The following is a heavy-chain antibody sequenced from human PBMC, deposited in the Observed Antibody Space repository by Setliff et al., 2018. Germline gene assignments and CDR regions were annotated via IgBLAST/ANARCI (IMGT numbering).Heavy chain of an antibody. J-gene: IGHJ4*02. D-gene: IGHD3-3*01. CDR3: ARRETYYNFWSGYYAY. V-gene: IGHV4-39*07. Sequence: ETLSLTCTVSGDSVSSSSYYWCWIRQPPGKGLEWIGSIYYSGSTYYNPSLKSRVTISVDTSKNQFSLKLSSVTAADTAVYYCARRETYYNFWSGYYAYWGQGTLVTVSS. CDR1: GDSVSSSSYY. CDR2: IYYSGST.